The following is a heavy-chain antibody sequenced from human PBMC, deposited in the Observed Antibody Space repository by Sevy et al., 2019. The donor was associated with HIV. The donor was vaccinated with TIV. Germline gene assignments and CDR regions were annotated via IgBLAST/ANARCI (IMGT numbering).Heavy chain of an antibody. CDR2: ISFSGSDT. CDR3: ARDRVSGSYYAGDFDY. Sequence: GGSLRLSCAASGFTFSNYAMSWVRQAPGKGLERVSVISFSGSDTYYADSVKGRFTISRDNSKNTLYLQMNTLRAEDTAVYYCARDRVSGSYYAGDFDYWGQGTLVTVSS. J-gene: IGHJ4*02. D-gene: IGHD1-26*01. CDR1: GFTFSNYA. V-gene: IGHV3-23*01.